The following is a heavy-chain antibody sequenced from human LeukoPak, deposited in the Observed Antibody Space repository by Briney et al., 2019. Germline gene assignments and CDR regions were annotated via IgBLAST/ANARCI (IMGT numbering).Heavy chain of an antibody. J-gene: IGHJ4*02. CDR3: AKAFRGVVVPDFDY. D-gene: IGHD3-16*02. Sequence: GGSLRLSCAASGFTFSSYAMHWARQAPGKGLEWVSSISGSGGSTYYADSVKGRFTISRDNSKNTLYLQMNSLRAEDTAVYYCAKAFRGVVVPDFDYWGQGTLVTVSS. V-gene: IGHV3-23*01. CDR2: ISGSGGST. CDR1: GFTFSSYA.